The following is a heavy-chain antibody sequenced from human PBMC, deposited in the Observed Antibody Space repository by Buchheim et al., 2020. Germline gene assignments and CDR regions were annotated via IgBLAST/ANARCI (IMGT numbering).Heavy chain of an antibody. D-gene: IGHD6-19*01. CDR2: ISYDGNNK. CDR3: ARDSWRGRTPFYSRGWYGPYYYYGMDV. J-gene: IGHJ6*02. Sequence: QVQLVESGGGVVQPGRSLRLSCAASGFTFSSYAMQWVRQAPGKGLEWVAVISYDGNNKYYADSVKGRFTISRDTSKNTLYRQMNSLRAEDTAVYYCARDSWRGRTPFYSRGWYGPYYYYGMDVWGQGTT. V-gene: IGHV3-30*14. CDR1: GFTFSSYA.